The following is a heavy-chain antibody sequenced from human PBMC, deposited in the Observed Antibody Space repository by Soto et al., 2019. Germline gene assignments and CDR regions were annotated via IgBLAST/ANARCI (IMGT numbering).Heavy chain of an antibody. CDR3: ARAIPVINYYGSGSRLTVGRWFDP. CDR1: GGSISSGGYY. Sequence: SETLPLTCTVSGGSISSGGYYWSWIRQHPGKTQQWIGYIYYSGSTYYNPSLKSRVTISVDTSKNQFSLKLSSVTAADTAVYYCARAIPVINYYGSGSRLTVGRWFDPWGQGTLVTVSS. D-gene: IGHD3-10*01. V-gene: IGHV4-31*03. CDR2: IYYSGST. J-gene: IGHJ5*02.